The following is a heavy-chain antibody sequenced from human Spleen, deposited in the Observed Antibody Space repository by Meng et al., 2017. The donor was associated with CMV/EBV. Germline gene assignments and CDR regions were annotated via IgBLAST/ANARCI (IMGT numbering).Heavy chain of an antibody. V-gene: IGHV3-7*03. CDR3: ARQYGSGIYYLDF. J-gene: IGHJ4*02. D-gene: IGHD3-10*01. CDR1: GFTFSSHW. CDR2: IKRDGREK. Sequence: GGSLRLSCAVSGFTFSSHWMGWVRQAPGKGLEWVANIKRDGREKYYADSVKGRFTISRDNAKNSLYLQMNSLRGVDTALYYCARQYGSGIYYLDFWGQGTLVTVSS.